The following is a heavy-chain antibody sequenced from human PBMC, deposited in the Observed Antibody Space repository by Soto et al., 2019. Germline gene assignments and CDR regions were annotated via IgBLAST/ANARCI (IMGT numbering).Heavy chain of an antibody. V-gene: IGHV3-21*01. CDR3: ARVYGSGSYPKPFDY. Sequence: GGSLRLSCAASGFTFSSYSMNWVRQAPGKGLEWVSSISSSSSYIYYADSVKGRFTISRDNAKNSLYLQMNSLRAEDTAVYYCARVYGSGSYPKPFDYWGQGTLVTVSS. J-gene: IGHJ4*02. CDR2: ISSSSSYI. CDR1: GFTFSSYS. D-gene: IGHD3-10*01.